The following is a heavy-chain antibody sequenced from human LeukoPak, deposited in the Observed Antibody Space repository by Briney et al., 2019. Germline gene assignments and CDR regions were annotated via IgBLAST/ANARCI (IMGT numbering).Heavy chain of an antibody. D-gene: IGHD2-21*01. CDR2: IDWDDDK. CDR1: GFSLSTSGMC. J-gene: IGHJ4*02. Sequence: SGPTLVNPTQTLTLTCTFSGFSLSTSGMCVSWIRQPPGKALEWLARIDWDDDKYYSTSLKTRLTISRDTSKNQVVLTMTNMDPVDTATYYCARIVRGGYSFDYWGQGTLVTASS. CDR3: ARIVRGGYSFDY. V-gene: IGHV2-70*11.